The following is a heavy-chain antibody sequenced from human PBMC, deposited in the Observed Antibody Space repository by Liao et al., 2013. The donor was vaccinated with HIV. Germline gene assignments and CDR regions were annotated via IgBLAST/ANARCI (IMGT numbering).Heavy chain of an antibody. V-gene: IGHV4-34*01. D-gene: IGHD6-13*01. CDR2: IKQSGST. J-gene: IGHJ4*02. Sequence: QVQLQQWGAGLLKPSETLSLTCAVYGGSFSGYYWSWIRQPPGQGLEWIGEIKQSGSTKYNPSLKSRVTISVDTSKNQFSLKLSSVTAADTAVYYCARRMRALIAAAGIDYWGQGTLVTVSS. CDR3: ARRMRALIAAAGIDY. CDR1: GGSFSGYY.